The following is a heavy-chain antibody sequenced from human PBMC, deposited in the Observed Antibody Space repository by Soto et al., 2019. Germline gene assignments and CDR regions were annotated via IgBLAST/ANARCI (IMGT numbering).Heavy chain of an antibody. CDR1: GYTFTGYY. J-gene: IGHJ4*02. CDR3: AAPRTENMFDY. V-gene: IGHV1-2*04. D-gene: IGHD2-2*01. Sequence: ASVKVSCKASGYTFTGYYMHWVRQAPGQGLEWMGWINPNSGATKYAQKFRGWVTMTRDTSISTAYMELSRLRSNDTAVYYCAAPRTENMFDYWGQGTLVTVSS. CDR2: INPNSGAT.